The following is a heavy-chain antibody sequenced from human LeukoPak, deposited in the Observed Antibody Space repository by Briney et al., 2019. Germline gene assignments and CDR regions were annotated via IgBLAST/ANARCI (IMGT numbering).Heavy chain of an antibody. J-gene: IGHJ5*02. CDR2: INHSGST. V-gene: IGHV4-34*01. CDR1: GGSFSGYY. Sequence: KPSETLSLTCAVYGGSFSGYYRSWIRQPPGKGLEWIGEINHSGSTNYNPSLKSRVTISVDTSKNQFSLKLSSVTAADTAVYYCARMEPYDFWSGYYPNWFDPWGQGTLVTVSS. CDR3: ARMEPYDFWSGYYPNWFDP. D-gene: IGHD3-3*01.